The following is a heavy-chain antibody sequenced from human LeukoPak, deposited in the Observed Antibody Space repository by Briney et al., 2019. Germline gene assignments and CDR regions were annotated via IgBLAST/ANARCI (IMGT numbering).Heavy chain of an antibody. J-gene: IGHJ4*02. Sequence: QPGRSLRLSCAASGFTFSSYGMHWVRQAPGKGLEWVAVISYDGSNKYYADSVKGRFTISRDNSKNTLYLQMDSLRAEDTAVYYCAKDARDGYNVDYWGQGTLVTVSS. CDR2: ISYDGSNK. D-gene: IGHD5-24*01. CDR1: GFTFSSYG. V-gene: IGHV3-30*18. CDR3: AKDARDGYNVDY.